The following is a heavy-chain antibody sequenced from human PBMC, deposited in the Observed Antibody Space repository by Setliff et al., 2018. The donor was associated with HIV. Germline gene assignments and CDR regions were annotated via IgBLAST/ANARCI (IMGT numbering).Heavy chain of an antibody. CDR2: IYYSGST. CDR3: AQLGMVDDFDY. D-gene: IGHD1-1*01. V-gene: IGHV4-61*03. Sequence: SETLSLTCTVSGDSVSSRSYYWSWIRQPPGKGLEWIGYIYYSGSTNYNPSLKSLVTISVDTSKNHFSLQLRSVTAADTAVYYCAQLGMVDDFDYWGQGTLVTVSS. J-gene: IGHJ4*02. CDR1: GDSVSSRSYY.